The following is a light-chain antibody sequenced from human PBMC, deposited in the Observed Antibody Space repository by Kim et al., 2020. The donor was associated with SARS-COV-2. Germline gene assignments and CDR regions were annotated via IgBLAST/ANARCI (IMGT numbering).Light chain of an antibody. CDR1: QSVTTF. J-gene: IGKJ2*01. Sequence: DVQMTQSPSTLSASVGDRVTITCRASQSVTTFLAWYQQKPGKAPKLLIYRTSTLESGVPSRFSGSGSGTEFTLTISSLQPDDFATYYCQQYKSYPETFGQGPKLEI. CDR3: QQYKSYPET. V-gene: IGKV1-5*03. CDR2: RTS.